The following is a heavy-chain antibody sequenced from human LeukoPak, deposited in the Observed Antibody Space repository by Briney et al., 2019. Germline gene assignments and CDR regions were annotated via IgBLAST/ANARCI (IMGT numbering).Heavy chain of an antibody. CDR2: ISSSGSTI. V-gene: IGHV3-48*04. Sequence: QAGGSLRLSCAASGFTFSSYWMSWVRQAPGKGLEWVSYISSSGSTIYYADSVKGRFTISRDNAKNSLYLQMNSLRAEDTAVYYCARMSGSSGWFDYWGQGTRVNVSS. CDR1: GFTFSSYW. J-gene: IGHJ4*02. CDR3: ARMSGSSGWFDY. D-gene: IGHD6-19*01.